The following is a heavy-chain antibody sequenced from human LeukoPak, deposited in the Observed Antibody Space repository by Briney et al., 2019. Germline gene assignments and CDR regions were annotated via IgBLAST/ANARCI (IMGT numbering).Heavy chain of an antibody. J-gene: IGHJ5*02. V-gene: IGHV3-30*03. CDR2: ISYDGTNK. CDR1: GFTFSNYD. Sequence: PGRSLRLSCAASGFTFSNYDMHWVRQAPGKGLEWVAVISYDGTNKYYADSVKGRFTISRDNSKSTLYLQMNSLRAEDTAVYYCARSDCGGDCYSGDWFDPWGQGTLVTVSS. CDR3: ARSDCGGDCYSGDWFDP. D-gene: IGHD2-21*02.